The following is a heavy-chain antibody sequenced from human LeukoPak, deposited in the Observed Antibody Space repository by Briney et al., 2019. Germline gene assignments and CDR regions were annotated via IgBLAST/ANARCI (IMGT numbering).Heavy chain of an antibody. Sequence: SETLSLTCTVSGGSVSSYYWSWIRQPAGKGLEWIGRIYTSGSTNYNPSLKSRVTMSADTSKNQFSLKLSSVTAADTAVYYCARVLTGYLQYYGMDVWGQGTTVTVSS. CDR2: IYTSGST. CDR3: ARVLTGYLQYYGMDV. V-gene: IGHV4-4*07. CDR1: GGSVSSYY. J-gene: IGHJ6*02. D-gene: IGHD3-9*01.